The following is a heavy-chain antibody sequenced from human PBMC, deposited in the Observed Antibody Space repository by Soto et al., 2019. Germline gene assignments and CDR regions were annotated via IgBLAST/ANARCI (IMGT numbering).Heavy chain of an antibody. Sequence: GGSLRLSCAASGFKFSGFDMSWVRQAPGKGLGWLSSINRRSSDIYYADSVKGRFTISRDNSKNSLYLQMNSLRAEDTAVYYCARDEFGSGWYFDYWGQGTPVTVSS. CDR2: INRRSSDI. CDR3: ARDEFGSGWYFDY. V-gene: IGHV3-21*01. CDR1: GFKFSGFD. D-gene: IGHD6-19*01. J-gene: IGHJ4*02.